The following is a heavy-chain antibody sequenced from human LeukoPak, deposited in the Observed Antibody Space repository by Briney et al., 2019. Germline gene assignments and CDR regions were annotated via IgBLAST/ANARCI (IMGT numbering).Heavy chain of an antibody. CDR2: ISGDGGST. CDR3: AKEYYYDSSGYYDY. J-gene: IGHJ4*02. CDR1: GFTFDDYG. Sequence: PGGSLRLSCAASGFTFDDYGMHWVRQAPGKGLEWVSLISGDGGSTYYADSVKGRFTISRDNSKNSLYLQMNSLRTEDTALYYCAKEYYYDSSGYYDYWGQGTLVTVSS. V-gene: IGHV3-43*02. D-gene: IGHD3-22*01.